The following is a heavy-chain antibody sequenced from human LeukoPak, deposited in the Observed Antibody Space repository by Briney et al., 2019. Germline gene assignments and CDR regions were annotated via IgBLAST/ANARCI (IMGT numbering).Heavy chain of an antibody. CDR1: GYIFTSYY. CDR3: ARDSGYSYGLRGYYYYGMDV. J-gene: IGHJ6*02. CDR2: MNPNSGNT. Sequence: ASVKVSCKASGYIFTSYYMHWVRQATGQGLEWMGWMNPNSGNTGYAQKFQGRVTMTRNTSISTAYMELSSLRSEDTAVYYCARDSGYSYGLRGYYYYGMDVWGQGTTVTVSS. V-gene: IGHV1-8*02. D-gene: IGHD5-18*01.